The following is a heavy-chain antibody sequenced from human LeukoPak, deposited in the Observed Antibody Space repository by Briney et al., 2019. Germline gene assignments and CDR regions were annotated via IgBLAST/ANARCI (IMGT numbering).Heavy chain of an antibody. V-gene: IGHV4-59*01. CDR2: IYYSGST. CDR3: ASKVAGSDYFDY. J-gene: IGHJ4*02. CDR1: GGSISSYY. Sequence: SETLSLTCTVSGGSISSYYWSWIRQPPGKGLEWIGYIYYSGSTNYNPYLKSRVTIPVGTSKNQFSLKLSSVTAADTAVYYCASKVAGSDYFDYWGKGTLVTVSS. D-gene: IGHD1-14*01.